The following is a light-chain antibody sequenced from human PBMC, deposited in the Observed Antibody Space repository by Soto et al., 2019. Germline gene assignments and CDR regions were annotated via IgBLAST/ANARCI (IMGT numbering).Light chain of an antibody. CDR3: QQSLT. CDR2: DAS. J-gene: IGKJ4*01. V-gene: IGKV1-5*01. Sequence: DIQMTQSPSTLSASVGDRVTITCRASQSISSWLAWYQQKPGKAPKLLIYDASSLESGVPSRFSGSGSGTEFTLTISSLQPDDFATYCCQQSLTFGGGTKVEIK. CDR1: QSISSW.